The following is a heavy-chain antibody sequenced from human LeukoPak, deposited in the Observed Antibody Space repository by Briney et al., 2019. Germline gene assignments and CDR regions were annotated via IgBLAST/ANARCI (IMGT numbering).Heavy chain of an antibody. CDR1: GGTFSSYA. CDR2: INPNSGGT. CDR3: ARDRTGIAVALPDY. D-gene: IGHD6-19*01. J-gene: IGHJ4*02. V-gene: IGHV1-2*02. Sequence: ASVKVSCKASGGTFSSYAISWVRQAPGQGLEWMGWINPNSGGTNYAQKFQGRVTMTRDTSISTAYMELSRLRSDDTAVYYCARDRTGIAVALPDYWGQGTLVTVSS.